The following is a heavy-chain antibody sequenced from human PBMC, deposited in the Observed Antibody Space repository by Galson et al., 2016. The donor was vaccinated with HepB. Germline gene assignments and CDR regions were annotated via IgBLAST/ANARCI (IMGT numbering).Heavy chain of an antibody. J-gene: IGHJ6*03. CDR1: GFTFRNYG. Sequence: SLRLSCAASGFTFRNYGMTWVRQAPGKGLGVVSSISRSGDSTDYADSVKGRFTISRDNSKDTLSMQMNSLTADDTALYYCVQGSTAPAVWGKGTTVTVSS. V-gene: IGHV3-23*01. D-gene: IGHD2-2*01. CDR3: VQGSTAPAV. CDR2: ISRSGDST.